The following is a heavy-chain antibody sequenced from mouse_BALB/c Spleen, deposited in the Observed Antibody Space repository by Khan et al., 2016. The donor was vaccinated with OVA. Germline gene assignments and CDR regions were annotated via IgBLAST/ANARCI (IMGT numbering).Heavy chain of an antibody. CDR1: GYSITSGYG. V-gene: IGHV3-2*02. D-gene: IGHD1-2*01. CDR3: ARTARIKY. CDR2: ISYSGST. Sequence: EVQLQESGPGLVKPSQSLSLTCTVTGYSITSGYGWNWIRQFPGNKLEWMGYISYSGSTNYNPSFKSLISITRDTSQNQFFLQLNSVTTEDTATYYCARTARIKYWGQGTTLTVSS. J-gene: IGHJ2*01.